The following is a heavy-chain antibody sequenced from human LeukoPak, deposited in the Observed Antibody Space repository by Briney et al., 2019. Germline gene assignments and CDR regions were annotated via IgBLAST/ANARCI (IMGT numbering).Heavy chain of an antibody. Sequence: SETLSLTCTVSGGSISSYYWSWIRQPPGKGLEWIGYIYYSGSTNYNPSLKSRVTISVDTSKNQFSLKLSSVTVADTAVYYCARVEYYYDSTGAFDIWGQGTMVTVSS. J-gene: IGHJ3*02. CDR2: IYYSGST. CDR3: ARVEYYYDSTGAFDI. V-gene: IGHV4-59*01. D-gene: IGHD3-22*01. CDR1: GGSISSYY.